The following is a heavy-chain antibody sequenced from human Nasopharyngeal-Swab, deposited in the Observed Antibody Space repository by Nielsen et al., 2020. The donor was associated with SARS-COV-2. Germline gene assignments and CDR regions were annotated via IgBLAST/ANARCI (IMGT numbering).Heavy chain of an antibody. V-gene: IGHV4-4*02. D-gene: IGHD5-12*01. J-gene: IGHJ6*02. CDR1: GGSISSSNW. CDR2: IYHSGST. Sequence: SETLSLTCAVSGGSISSSNWWSWVRQPPGKGLEWIGEIYHSGSTNYNPSLKSRVTISEDKSKNQFSLKLSSVTAADTAVYYCARGGGLDIVATIKGEYYYYGMDVWGQGTTVTVSS. CDR3: ARGGGLDIVATIKGEYYYYGMDV.